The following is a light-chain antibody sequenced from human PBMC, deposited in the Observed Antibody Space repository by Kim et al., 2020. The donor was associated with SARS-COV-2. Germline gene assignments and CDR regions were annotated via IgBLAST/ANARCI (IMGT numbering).Light chain of an antibody. CDR2: SVS. Sequence: LCPRERATLSCRASQSVSIRNLAWYQNMPGQHPRHLFCSVSIRATGIPGRFSGSRSGTDFSLAISRLETEDFAVYFCQQYGTSPYTFGQGTKLEI. J-gene: IGKJ2*01. CDR3: QQYGTSPYT. V-gene: IGKV3-20*01. CDR1: QSVSIRN.